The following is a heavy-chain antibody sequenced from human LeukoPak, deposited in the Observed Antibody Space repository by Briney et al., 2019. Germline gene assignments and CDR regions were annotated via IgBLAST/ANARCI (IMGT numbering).Heavy chain of an antibody. Sequence: PGGSLRLSSAAYAFTFSSSWMSWVRQAPGKGLEWVANINEDGSAKYYVDSVKGRFTISRDNAKRSLDLQVNSLRAEDTAVYYCTRSRRDGNDYWGQGTLVTVSS. CDR3: TRSRRDGNDY. D-gene: IGHD5-24*01. CDR2: INEDGSAK. CDR1: AFTFSSSW. J-gene: IGHJ4*02. V-gene: IGHV3-7*01.